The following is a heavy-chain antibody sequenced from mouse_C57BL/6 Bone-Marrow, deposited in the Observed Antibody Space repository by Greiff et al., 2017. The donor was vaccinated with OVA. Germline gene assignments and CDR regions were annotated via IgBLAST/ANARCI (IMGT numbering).Heavy chain of an antibody. CDR1: GYTFTTYP. CDR3: ARGYYDYDGGGYYYAMDY. CDR2: FHPYNDDT. V-gene: IGHV1-47*01. J-gene: IGHJ4*01. D-gene: IGHD2-4*01. Sequence: QVQLQQSGAELVKPGASVKMSCKASGYTFTTYPIEWMKQNHGKSLEWIGNFHPYNDDTKYNEKFKGKATLTVEKSSSTVYLELSRLTSDDSAVYYCARGYYDYDGGGYYYAMDYGGRGTSVTVSA.